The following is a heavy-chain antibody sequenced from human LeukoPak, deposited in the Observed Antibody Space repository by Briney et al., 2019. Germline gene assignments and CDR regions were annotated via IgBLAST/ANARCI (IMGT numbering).Heavy chain of an antibody. D-gene: IGHD3-10*01. J-gene: IGHJ5*02. V-gene: IGHV1-46*01. CDR1: GYTFTSYY. CDR2: INPSGGST. CDR3: ARGVGFGELLGNWFDP. Sequence: ASVKVSCKASGYTFTSYYMHWVRQAPGQGLEWMGIINPSGGSTSYAQKFQGRVTMTRDTSTSTVYMELSSLRSEDTAVYYCARGVGFGELLGNWFDPWGQGTLVTVSS.